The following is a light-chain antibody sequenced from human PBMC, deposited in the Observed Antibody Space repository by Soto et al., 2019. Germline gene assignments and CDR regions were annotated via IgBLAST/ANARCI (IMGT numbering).Light chain of an antibody. CDR2: GAS. Sequence: EIVLTQSPGTLSLSPGERATLSCRASQSVGSSYLAWYQQKPGQAPRLLIYGASSRATGIPDRFSGSGSGTDLTLTISRLEPEDFAVYYCQQYGSSPPWTFGQGTKVEI. V-gene: IGKV3-20*01. CDR1: QSVGSSY. CDR3: QQYGSSPPWT. J-gene: IGKJ1*01.